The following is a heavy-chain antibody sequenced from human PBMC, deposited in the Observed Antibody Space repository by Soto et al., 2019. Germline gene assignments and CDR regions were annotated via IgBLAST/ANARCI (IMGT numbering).Heavy chain of an antibody. J-gene: IGHJ5*02. CDR2: IIPIFGTA. Sequence: SVKVSCKASGGTFSSYAIIWVRQAPGQGLEWMGGIIPIFGTANYAQKFQGRVTITADESTSTAYMELSSLRSEDTAVYYCARDSFNHDCSGGSCKFIWFDPWGQGTLVTLL. CDR1: GGTFSSYA. V-gene: IGHV1-69*13. D-gene: IGHD2-15*01. CDR3: ARDSFNHDCSGGSCKFIWFDP.